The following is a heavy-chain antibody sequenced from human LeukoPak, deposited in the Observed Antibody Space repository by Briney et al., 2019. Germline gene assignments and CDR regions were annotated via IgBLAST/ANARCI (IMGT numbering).Heavy chain of an antibody. V-gene: IGHV3-23*01. CDR1: GITLSNYG. CDR2: ISGSGGST. CDR3: AKRGVVIRVILVGFHKEAYYFES. J-gene: IGHJ4*02. D-gene: IGHD3/OR15-3a*01. Sequence: GGSLRLFCAVSGITLSNYGMSWIRQAPGKGLEWVAGISGSGGSTYYADSVKGRFTISRHNPKNTLYLQMNSLRAEDTAVYFCAKRGVVIRVILVGFHKEAYYFESWGQGALVTVSS.